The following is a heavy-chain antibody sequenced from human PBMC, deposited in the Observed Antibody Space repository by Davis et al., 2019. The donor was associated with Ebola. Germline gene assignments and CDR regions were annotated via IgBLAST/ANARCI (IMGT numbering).Heavy chain of an antibody. J-gene: IGHJ4*02. CDR1: GGSISSGDYY. CDR3: AREISMIRGVLGY. Sequence: PSETLSLTCTVSGGSISSGDYYWSWIRQPPGKGLEWIGYIYYSGSTYYNPSLKSRVTISVDTSKNQFSLKLSSVTAADTAVYYCAREISMIRGVLGYWGQGTLVTVSS. V-gene: IGHV4-30-4*01. CDR2: IYYSGST. D-gene: IGHD3-10*01.